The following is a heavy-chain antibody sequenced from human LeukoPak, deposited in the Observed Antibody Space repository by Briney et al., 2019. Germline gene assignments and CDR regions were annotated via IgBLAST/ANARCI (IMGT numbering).Heavy chain of an antibody. CDR2: IIPIFGTA. CDR3: ASSGSPWFDP. CDR1: GGTFSSYA. D-gene: IGHD6-6*01. J-gene: IGHJ5*02. Sequence: SVKVSCKASGGTFSSYAISWVRQAPGQGLEWMGGIIPIFGTANYAQKFQGRVAITADESTSTAYMELSSLRSEDTAVYYCASSGSPWFDPWGQGTLVTVSS. V-gene: IGHV1-69*13.